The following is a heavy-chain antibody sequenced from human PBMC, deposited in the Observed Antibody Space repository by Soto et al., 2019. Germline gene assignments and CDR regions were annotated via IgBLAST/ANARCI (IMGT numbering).Heavy chain of an antibody. CDR3: TTDVPITGEGDAFDI. Sequence: GGSLRLSCAASGFTFSNAWMSWVHQAPGKGLEWVGRIKSKTDGGTTDYAAPVKGRFTISRDDSKNTLYLQMNSLKTEDTAVYYCTTDVPITGEGDAFDIWGQGTMVTVSS. J-gene: IGHJ3*02. V-gene: IGHV3-15*01. CDR2: IKSKTDGGTT. CDR1: GFTFSNAW. D-gene: IGHD7-27*01.